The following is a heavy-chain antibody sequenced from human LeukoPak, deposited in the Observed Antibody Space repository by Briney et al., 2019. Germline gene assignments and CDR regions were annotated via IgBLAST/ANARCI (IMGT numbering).Heavy chain of an antibody. CDR3: ARHKALDIMTGYYKDYYGMDV. D-gene: IGHD3-9*01. CDR1: GYSFTSYL. J-gene: IGHJ6*02. V-gene: IGHV5-51*01. Sequence: GESLKISCKGFGYSFTSYLIGWVRQMPGKGLGWMGIIYPGESDPRYNPSLQRQVAISANKSISTTYVQWSSLKASDTAMYYCARHKALDIMTGYYKDYYGMDVWGQGTTVTVSS. CDR2: IYPGESDP.